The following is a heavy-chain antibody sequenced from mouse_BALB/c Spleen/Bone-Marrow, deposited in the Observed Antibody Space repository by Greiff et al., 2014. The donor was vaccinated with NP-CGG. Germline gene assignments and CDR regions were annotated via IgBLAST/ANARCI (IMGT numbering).Heavy chain of an antibody. D-gene: IGHD1-1*01. J-gene: IGHJ3*01. CDR1: GFNIKDTY. CDR3: ARHNYGSSQFAY. Sequence: EVQLQQSGAELVKPGASVKLSCTASGFNIKDTYMHWVKQRPEQGLEWIGRIDPANGNTKYDPKFQGKATITADTSSNTAYLQLSSLTSEDTAVYYCARHNYGSSQFAYWGQGTLVTVSA. V-gene: IGHV14-3*02. CDR2: IDPANGNT.